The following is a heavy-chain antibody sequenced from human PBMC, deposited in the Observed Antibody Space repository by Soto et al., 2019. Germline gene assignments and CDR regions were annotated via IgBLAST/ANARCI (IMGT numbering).Heavy chain of an antibody. J-gene: IGHJ6*02. Sequence: KPSETLSLTCAVYGGSFSAYYWSWIRQPPGKGLEWIGAINQSGSTNYNPSLRSRVTISVDTSKNHFSLNLTSVTAADTAVYYCAKFKNHYYYGLDVWGQGTTVTVSS. V-gene: IGHV4-34*01. CDR1: GGSFSAYY. CDR2: INQSGST. CDR3: AKFKNHYYYGLDV.